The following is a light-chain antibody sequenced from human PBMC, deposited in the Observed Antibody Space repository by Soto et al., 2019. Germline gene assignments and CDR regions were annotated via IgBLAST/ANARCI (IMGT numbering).Light chain of an antibody. J-gene: IGKJ1*01. CDR2: GAS. CDR1: QSVNSVY. V-gene: IGKV3-20*01. Sequence: EIGLPQSPGTLFLSPGERATLSCRASQSVNSVYLAWYQQKPGQAPRLLIYGASSRATGIPDRFSGSGSGTDFTLTISRLDPEDFAVYFCQQYDSSPRTFGQGTKV. CDR3: QQYDSSPRT.